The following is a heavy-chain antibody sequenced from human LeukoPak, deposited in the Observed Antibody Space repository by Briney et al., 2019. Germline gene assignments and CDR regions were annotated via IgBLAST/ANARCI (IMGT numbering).Heavy chain of an antibody. CDR1: GFTVSSNY. V-gene: IGHV3-53*01. D-gene: IGHD6-19*01. Sequence: GGSLRLSCAASGFTVSSNYMSWVRQAPGKGLEWVSVIYSGGSTYYADSVKGRFTIPRDNSKNTLYLQMNSLRAEDTAVYYCARQRGSGCLDYWGQGTLVTVSS. J-gene: IGHJ4*02. CDR2: IYSGGST. CDR3: ARQRGSGCLDY.